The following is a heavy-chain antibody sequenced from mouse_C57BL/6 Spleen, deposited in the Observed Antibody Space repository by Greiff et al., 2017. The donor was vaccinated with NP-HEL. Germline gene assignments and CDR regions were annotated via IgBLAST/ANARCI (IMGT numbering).Heavy chain of an antibody. CDR2: IDPSDSYT. Sequence: QVQLQQPGAELVKPGASVKLSCKASGYTFTSYWMHWVKQRPGQGLEWIGEIDPSDSYTNYNQKFKGKSTLTVDKSSSTAYMQLSSLTSEDSAVYYCARGGYYDYAMDYWGQGTSVTVSS. CDR3: ARGGYYDYAMDY. V-gene: IGHV1-69*01. CDR1: GYTFTSYW. J-gene: IGHJ4*01. D-gene: IGHD2-3*01.